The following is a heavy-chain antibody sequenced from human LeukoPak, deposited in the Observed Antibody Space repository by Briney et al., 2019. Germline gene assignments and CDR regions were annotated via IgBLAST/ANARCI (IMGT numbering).Heavy chain of an antibody. D-gene: IGHD2-2*02. CDR3: ARDPTGYCSSTSCYKAY. CDR1: GGSISSYY. Sequence: PSETLSLTCTVSGGSISSYYWSWIRQPPGKGLEWIGEINHSGSTNYNPSLKSRVTISVDTSKNQFSLKLSSVTAADTAVYYCARDPTGYCSSTSCYKAYWGQGTLVTVSS. J-gene: IGHJ4*02. V-gene: IGHV4-34*01. CDR2: INHSGST.